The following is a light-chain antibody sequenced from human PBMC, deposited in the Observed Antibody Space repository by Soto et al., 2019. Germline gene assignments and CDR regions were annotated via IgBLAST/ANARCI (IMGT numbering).Light chain of an antibody. CDR2: RAS. V-gene: IGKV3-20*01. CDR3: QQYGSPPRT. Sequence: EIVLTQSPCTLSLSPGETATLPCRASRSVSSNYLAWYQQRPGQAPRLLINRASNRATGIPDRFTGSGSGTDFTLTINRLEPADFAVYYCQQYGSPPRTFGQGTKVDIK. J-gene: IGKJ1*01. CDR1: RSVSSNY.